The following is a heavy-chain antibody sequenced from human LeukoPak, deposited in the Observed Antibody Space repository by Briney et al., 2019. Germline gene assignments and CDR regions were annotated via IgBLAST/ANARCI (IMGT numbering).Heavy chain of an antibody. CDR3: ARQQGYCSSTSCSHFDY. Sequence: DPSETLSLTCTVSGGSISSSSYYWGWIRQHPGKGLEWIGYIYYSGSTYYNPSLKSRVTISVDTSKNQFSLKLRSVTAADTAVYYCARQQGYCSSTSCSHFDYWGQGTLVTVSS. J-gene: IGHJ4*02. CDR2: IYYSGST. V-gene: IGHV4-39*01. D-gene: IGHD2-2*01. CDR1: GGSISSSSYY.